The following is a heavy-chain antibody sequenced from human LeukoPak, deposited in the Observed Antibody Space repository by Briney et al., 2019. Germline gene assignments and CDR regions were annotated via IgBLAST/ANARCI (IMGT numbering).Heavy chain of an antibody. J-gene: IGHJ4*01. V-gene: IGHV4-34*01. D-gene: IGHD2-15*01. Sequence: PAETLSLTCGVFGLSFSSYYWTWLRQPPGKGLEWVGQINHRGSSHYNPSLRSGVTISLNTSTTQSSLRLTSVTAAETAVYSCARDKICSETDSCKIGLLDFWGHGALVTVSS. CDR3: ARDKICSETDSCKIGLLDF. CDR2: INHRGSS. CDR1: GLSFSSYY.